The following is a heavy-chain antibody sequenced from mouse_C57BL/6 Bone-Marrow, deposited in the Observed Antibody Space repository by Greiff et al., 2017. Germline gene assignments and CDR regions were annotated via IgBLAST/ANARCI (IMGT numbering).Heavy chain of an antibody. D-gene: IGHD1-1*01. J-gene: IGHJ2*01. CDR1: GYSFTGYY. CDR2: IYPYNGVS. CDR3: ARSRGYYGSRGDFDY. V-gene: IGHV1-31*01. Sequence: EVQLQLSGPELVKPGASVKISCKASGYSFTGYYMHWVKQSHGNILDWIGYIYPYNGVSSYNQKFKGKATLTVDKSSSTAYMELRSLTSEDSAVYYCARSRGYYGSRGDFDYWGQGTTLTVSS.